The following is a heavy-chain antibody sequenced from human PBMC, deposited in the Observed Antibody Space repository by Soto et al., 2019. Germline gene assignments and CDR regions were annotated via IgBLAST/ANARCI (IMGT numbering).Heavy chain of an antibody. CDR3: AHSGSYYEFDY. D-gene: IGHD3-10*01. CDR2: IIPILGIA. CDR1: GGTFSSYT. V-gene: IGHV1-69*02. Sequence: GASVKVSCKASGGTFSSYTISWVRQAPGQGLEWMGRIIPILGIANYAQKFQGRVTITADKSTSTAYMELSSLRSEDTAVYYCAHSGSYYEFDYWGQGTLVTVSS. J-gene: IGHJ4*02.